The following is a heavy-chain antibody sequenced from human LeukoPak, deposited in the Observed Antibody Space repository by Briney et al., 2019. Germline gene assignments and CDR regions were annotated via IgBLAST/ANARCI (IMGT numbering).Heavy chain of an antibody. CDR3: ARGKAWNYSAFH. Sequence: ASVKVSCKASGFIFIGYYIHWVRQAPGQGLEWMGWINPNSGDTNYAQKFQGRVTMTRDTSISTAYLDLSRLRSDDTAVYYCARGKAWNYSAFHWGQGTLVTVSS. CDR1: GFIFIGYY. V-gene: IGHV1-2*02. J-gene: IGHJ4*02. CDR2: INPNSGDT. D-gene: IGHD1-26*01.